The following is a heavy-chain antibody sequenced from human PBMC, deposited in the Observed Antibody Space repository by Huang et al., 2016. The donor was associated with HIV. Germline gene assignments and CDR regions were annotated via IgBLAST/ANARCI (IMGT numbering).Heavy chain of an antibody. CDR1: GVSISTHY. V-gene: IGHV4-59*11. J-gene: IGHJ4*02. Sequence: QVQLQESGPGLVKPSETLSLTCTVSGVSISTHYWSWIRQPPGKGLEWIGSIDYSGSTNYSPSLKSRVTILLDTSKNQCSLRVNSVTAADTAMYYCARDHHDFWRGYRRMYFFDHWGQGTLVTVSS. CDR2: IDYSGST. CDR3: ARDHHDFWRGYRRMYFFDH. D-gene: IGHD3-3*01.